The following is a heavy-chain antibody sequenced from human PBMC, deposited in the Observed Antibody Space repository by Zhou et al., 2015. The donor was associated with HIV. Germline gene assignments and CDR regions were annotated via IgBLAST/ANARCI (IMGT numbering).Heavy chain of an antibody. CDR2: IIPIFGTA. Sequence: QVQLVQSGAEVKKPGSSVKVSCKASGGTFSSYAISWVRQAPGQGLEWMGGIIPIFGTANYAQKFQGRVTITADESTSTAYMELSSLRSEDTAVYYCARVPVYYYDSSGYPLGYFDLWGRGTLVTVSS. D-gene: IGHD3-22*01. CDR3: ARVPVYYYDSSGYPLGYFDL. V-gene: IGHV1-69*12. CDR1: GGTFSSYA. J-gene: IGHJ2*01.